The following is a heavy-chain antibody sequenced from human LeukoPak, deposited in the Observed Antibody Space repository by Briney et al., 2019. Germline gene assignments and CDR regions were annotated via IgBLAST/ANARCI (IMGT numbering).Heavy chain of an antibody. CDR3: ARVRLANNWFDP. CDR1: GFIFNNYA. Sequence: PGGSLRLSCAGSGFIFNNYAMHWVRQPPGKGLEWVSGISWNSGSIDYADSVKGRFTISRDNAKNSLYLQMNSLRAEDTAVYYCARVRLANNWFDPWGQGTLVTVSS. V-gene: IGHV3-9*01. D-gene: IGHD5-12*01. J-gene: IGHJ5*02. CDR2: ISWNSGSI.